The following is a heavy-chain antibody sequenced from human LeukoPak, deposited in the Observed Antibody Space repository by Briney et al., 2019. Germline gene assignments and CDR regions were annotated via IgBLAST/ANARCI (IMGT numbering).Heavy chain of an antibody. CDR3: VRGSGSAKGGGGDF. V-gene: IGHV1-8*01. D-gene: IGHD6-19*01. CDR1: GYTFTSYD. J-gene: IGHJ4*02. Sequence: ASVKVSCKASGYTFTSYDINWVRQATGQGLEWMGWMNPDNGNTGYAQIFEGRVTLTSDSSISTTYMKLSSLRSEDTAVYYCVRGSGSAKGGGGDFWGQGTLVTVSS. CDR2: MNPDNGNT.